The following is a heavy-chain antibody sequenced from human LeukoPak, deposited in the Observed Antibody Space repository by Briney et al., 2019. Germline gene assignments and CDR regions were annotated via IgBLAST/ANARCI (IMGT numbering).Heavy chain of an antibody. CDR1: GFTFDDYA. Sequence: GSLRLSCAASGFTFDDYAMHWVRQAPGKCLEWVSLISGDGGSTYYADSVKGRFTTSRDNSKNSLYLQMNSLKTEDTALYYCAKDICSGGSCYFDYWGQGTLVTVSS. CDR2: ISGDGGST. V-gene: IGHV3-43*02. J-gene: IGHJ4*02. D-gene: IGHD2-15*01. CDR3: AKDICSGGSCYFDY.